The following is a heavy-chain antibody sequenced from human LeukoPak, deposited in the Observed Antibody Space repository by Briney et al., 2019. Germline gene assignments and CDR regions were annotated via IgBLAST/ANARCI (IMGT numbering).Heavy chain of an antibody. D-gene: IGHD3-22*01. J-gene: IGHJ4*01. CDR2: ISSSGSII. V-gene: IGHV3-11*01. CDR3: ARRDTRLDD. Sequence: GWSLRLSCAASGFTFSDYYMSWIRQAPGKGLEWVSYISSSGSIIYYADSVKGRFTISSDNAKNSLCLQTNSRRAEDPALYFCARRDTRLDDSSQQTLVTV. CDR1: GFTFSDYY.